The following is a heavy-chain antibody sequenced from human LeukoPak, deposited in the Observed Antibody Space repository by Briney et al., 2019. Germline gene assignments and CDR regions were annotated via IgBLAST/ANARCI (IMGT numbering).Heavy chain of an antibody. D-gene: IGHD6-13*01. V-gene: IGHV4-59*12. CDR1: GGSISSYY. CDR3: AGGRLHSSSWYVYYYGMDV. CDR2: IYYSGST. J-gene: IGHJ6*02. Sequence: SETLSLTCTVSGGSISSYYWSWIWQPPGKGLEWIGYIYYSGSTNYNPSLKSRVTITVDTSKNQFSLKLSSVTAADTAVYYCAGGRLHSSSWYVYYYGMDVWGQGTTVTVSS.